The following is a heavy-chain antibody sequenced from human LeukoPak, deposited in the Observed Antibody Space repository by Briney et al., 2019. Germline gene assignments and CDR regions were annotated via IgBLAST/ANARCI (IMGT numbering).Heavy chain of an antibody. J-gene: IGHJ5*02. D-gene: IGHD6-6*01. CDR1: GGSISSYY. V-gene: IGHV4-4*09. CDR2: IYTSGST. Sequence: SETLSLTCTVSGGSISSYYWSWIRQPPGKGLEWIGYIYTSGSTYYSPSLKSRVTMSLDTSKNQFSLKLSSVTAADTAVYHCATARASSWGSFDPWGQGTLVTVSS. CDR3: ATARASSWGSFDP.